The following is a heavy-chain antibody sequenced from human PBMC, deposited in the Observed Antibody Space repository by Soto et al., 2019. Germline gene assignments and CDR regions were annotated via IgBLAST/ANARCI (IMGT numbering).Heavy chain of an antibody. CDR2: IIPIFGTA. Sequence: SVKVSCKASGGTFSSYAISWVRQAPGQGLEWMGGIIPIFGTANYAQKFQGRVTITADESTSTAYMELSSLRSEDTAVYYCARADTVVTPMDVWGQGTTVTVSS. CDR1: GGTFSSYA. D-gene: IGHD2-15*01. CDR3: ARADTVVTPMDV. V-gene: IGHV1-69*13. J-gene: IGHJ6*02.